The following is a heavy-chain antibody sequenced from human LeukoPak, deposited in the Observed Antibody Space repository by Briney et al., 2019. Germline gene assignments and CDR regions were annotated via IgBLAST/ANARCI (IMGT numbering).Heavy chain of an antibody. CDR3: ASLPLRGGYYYGMDV. CDR2: IYYSGST. Sequence: PSETLSLTCTVSGGSISSYYWSWIRQPPGKGLEWIGYIYYSGSTNYNPSLKSRVTISVDTSKNQFSLKLSSVTAADTAVYYCASLPLRGGYYYGMDVWGQGTTVTVSS. D-gene: IGHD3-10*01. J-gene: IGHJ6*02. CDR1: GGSISSYY. V-gene: IGHV4-59*08.